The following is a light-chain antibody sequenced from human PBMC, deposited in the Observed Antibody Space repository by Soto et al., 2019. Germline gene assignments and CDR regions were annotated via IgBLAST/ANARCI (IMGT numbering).Light chain of an antibody. V-gene: IGKV3-20*01. Sequence: EIVLTQSPGTLSLSPGERATLSCRASQSVGRRYLAWYQQKPGQAPMLLIFGVSARATEISDRSSGSGSGTDFTRTNPRLVAEDLAVYYCHYQGTFGGGTKVEIK. CDR1: QSVGRRY. CDR3: HYQGT. J-gene: IGKJ4*01. CDR2: GVS.